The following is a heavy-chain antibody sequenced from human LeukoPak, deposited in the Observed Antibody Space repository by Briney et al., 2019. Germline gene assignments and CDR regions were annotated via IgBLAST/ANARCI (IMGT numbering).Heavy chain of an antibody. CDR2: ISITSNTI. CDR1: GFIFSSYS. CDR3: ARGALDAYDS. Sequence: PGGSLRLSCAASGFIFSSYSMNWVRQAPGKGLEWVSYISITSNTIHYADSVKGRFTISRDNTKNSLHLQMTRLRADDTAVYYCARGALDAYDSWGQGTPVTVSS. J-gene: IGHJ5*01. D-gene: IGHD5-24*01. V-gene: IGHV3-48*04.